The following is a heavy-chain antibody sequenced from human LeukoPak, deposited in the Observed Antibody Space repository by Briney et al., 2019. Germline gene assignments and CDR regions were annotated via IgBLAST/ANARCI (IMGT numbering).Heavy chain of an antibody. D-gene: IGHD1-14*01. CDR1: GFTFSSYA. CDR3: ARGTGYGVFDY. J-gene: IGHJ4*02. CDR2: ISSDGSIT. V-gene: IGHV3-74*01. Sequence: GGSLRLSCAASGFTFSSYAMNWARQAPGKGLVWVSRISSDGSITSYADSVEGRFTISRDNAKNTLYLQMNSLRAEDTAVYYCARGTGYGVFDYWGQGTLVTVSS.